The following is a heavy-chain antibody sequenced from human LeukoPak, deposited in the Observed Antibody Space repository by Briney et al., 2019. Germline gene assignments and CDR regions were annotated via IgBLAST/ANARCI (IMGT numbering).Heavy chain of an antibody. CDR2: IYYSGST. Sequence: SETLSLTCTVSGGSISSYYWSWIRQPPGKGLEWIGYIYYSGSTNYNPSLKSRVTISVDTSKNQFSLKLSSVTAADTAVYYCARDPTIDGYKQPPRYFDLWGRGTLVTVSS. J-gene: IGHJ2*01. CDR3: ARDPTIDGYKQPPRYFDL. CDR1: GGSISSYY. D-gene: IGHD5-24*01. V-gene: IGHV4-59*01.